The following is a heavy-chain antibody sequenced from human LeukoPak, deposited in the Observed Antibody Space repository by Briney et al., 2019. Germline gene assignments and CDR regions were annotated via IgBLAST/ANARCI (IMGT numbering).Heavy chain of an antibody. CDR1: GFTFSNAW. Sequence: GGSLRLSCAASGFTFSNAWMSWVRQAPGKGLEWVGRIKRKTDGGTTDYAAPVKGRFTISRDDSKNTLYLQMNSLKTEDTAVYYCTTALSSTYYDFWSGHIYFQHWGQGTLVTVSS. CDR3: TTALSSTYYDFWSGHIYFQH. D-gene: IGHD3-3*01. V-gene: IGHV3-15*01. J-gene: IGHJ1*01. CDR2: IKRKTDGGTT.